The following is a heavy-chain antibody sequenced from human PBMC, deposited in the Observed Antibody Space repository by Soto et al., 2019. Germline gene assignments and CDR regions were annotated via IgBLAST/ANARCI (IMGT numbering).Heavy chain of an antibody. CDR2: ISASGGST. D-gene: IGHD4-17*01. V-gene: IGHV3-23*01. CDR3: AKERPTYGDFDY. Sequence: PGGSLRLSCAASRFTFSSYAMSWVRQAPGKGLEWVSVISASGGSTSYADSVKGRFTISRDNSKNTLYLQMNSLRAEDTAVYYCAKERPTYGDFDYWGQGTLVTVSS. J-gene: IGHJ4*02. CDR1: RFTFSSYA.